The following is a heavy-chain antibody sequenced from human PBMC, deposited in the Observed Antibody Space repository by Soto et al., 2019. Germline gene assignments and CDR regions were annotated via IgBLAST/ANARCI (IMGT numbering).Heavy chain of an antibody. D-gene: IGHD3-22*01. Sequence: GGSLRLSCAASGFTFSNYGMHWVRQAPGKGLEWVAIIAYDGTNTYYADSVKGRFTISRDNSKNTLYLQMNSLRDEDTAVYYCAKDDGTFFYDTSGYPLDYWGQGTLVTVSS. J-gene: IGHJ4*02. CDR1: GFTFSNYG. CDR2: IAYDGTNT. V-gene: IGHV3-30*18. CDR3: AKDDGTFFYDTSGYPLDY.